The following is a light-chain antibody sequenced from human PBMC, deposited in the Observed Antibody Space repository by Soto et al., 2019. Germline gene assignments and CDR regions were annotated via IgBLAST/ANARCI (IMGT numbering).Light chain of an antibody. CDR1: QGVRND. V-gene: IGKV1-6*01. Sequence: AIQMTQSPSSLSASVGDRVTITCRASQGVRNDLGWYQQKPGKAPKLLIYAASSLQSGVPSRFSGSGSGTDFTLTINSLQPEVFATYYCLQDYNYPYTFGQGTKLEIK. CDR2: AAS. J-gene: IGKJ2*01. CDR3: LQDYNYPYT.